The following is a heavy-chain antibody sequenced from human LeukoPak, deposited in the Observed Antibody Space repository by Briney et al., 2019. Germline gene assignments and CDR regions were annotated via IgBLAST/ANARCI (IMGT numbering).Heavy chain of an antibody. D-gene: IGHD2/OR15-2a*01. Sequence: SQTLSLTCAISGDTVSSNNAAWTSIRQSQSRSLEWLGRTENRSGWHNDYAASVKSRLVVKPDTSQHQFSLQLNSVTPEDTAVYYCAREREESTISHSNTFDCWGQGTLVSVCS. CDR1: GDTVSSNNAA. J-gene: IGHJ4*02. V-gene: IGHV6-1*01. CDR3: AREREESTISHSNTFDC. CDR2: TENRSGWHN.